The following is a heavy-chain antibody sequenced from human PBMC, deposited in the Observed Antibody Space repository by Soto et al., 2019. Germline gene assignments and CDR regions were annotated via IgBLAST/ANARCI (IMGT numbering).Heavy chain of an antibody. CDR1: GYSFTSYW. Sequence: GESLKISCKGSGYSFTSYWISWVRQMPGKGLEWMGRIDPSDSYTNYSPSFQGHVTISADKSISTAYLQWSSLKASDTAMYYCARQAGYRYGKYYYGMDVWGQGTTVTVYS. CDR3: ARQAGYRYGKYYYGMDV. CDR2: IDPSDSYT. J-gene: IGHJ6*02. V-gene: IGHV5-10-1*01. D-gene: IGHD5-18*01.